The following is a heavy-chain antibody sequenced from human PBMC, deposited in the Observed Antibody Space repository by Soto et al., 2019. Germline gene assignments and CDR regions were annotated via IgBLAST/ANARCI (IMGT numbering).Heavy chain of an antibody. J-gene: IGHJ4*02. CDR3: FRPPHYGGGIGNFDF. Sequence: PGGSLRLSCAGSGFTLSDNYMDWVRQAPGKGLEWVGRTRNKANRYTTEYAASVKGRFTVSRDESMNSLHLQMNSLKTEDTAVYYCFRPPHYGGGIGNFDFGGQGPVVTVSS. CDR2: TRNKANRYTT. CDR1: GFTLSDNY. D-gene: IGHD3-10*01. V-gene: IGHV3-72*01.